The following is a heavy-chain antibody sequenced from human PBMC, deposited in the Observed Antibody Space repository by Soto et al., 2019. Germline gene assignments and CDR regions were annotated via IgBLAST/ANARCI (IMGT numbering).Heavy chain of an antibody. J-gene: IGHJ6*02. CDR1: GFTFSSYG. CDR3: ARDTAMVTDYYYYGMDV. D-gene: IGHD5-18*01. Sequence: GGSLRLSCAASGFTFSSYGVHWVRQAPGKGLEWVAVILYDGSNKYYADSVKGRFTISRDNSKNTLYLQMNSLRAEDTAVYYCARDTAMVTDYYYYGMDVWGQGTTVTVSS. V-gene: IGHV3-33*01. CDR2: ILYDGSNK.